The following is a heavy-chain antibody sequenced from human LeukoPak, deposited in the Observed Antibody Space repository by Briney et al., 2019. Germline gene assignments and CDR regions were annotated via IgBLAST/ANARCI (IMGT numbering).Heavy chain of an antibody. CDR3: ARGPTVTLFDY. CDR1: GFTFSTNY. J-gene: IGHJ4*02. Sequence: GGSLRLSCAASGFTFSTNYLSWVRQAPGKGLQWVSVISNGDNAYYADSLRGRFTISRDNSRNILYLQMDSLRAEDTAVYFCARGPTVTLFDYWGQGTLVTVSS. V-gene: IGHV3-53*01. D-gene: IGHD4-17*01. CDR2: ISNGDNA.